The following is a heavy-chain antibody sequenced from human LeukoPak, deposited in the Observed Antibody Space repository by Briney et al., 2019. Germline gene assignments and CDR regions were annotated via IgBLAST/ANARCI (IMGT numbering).Heavy chain of an antibody. J-gene: IGHJ3*02. D-gene: IGHD3-9*01. CDR3: ARELLRYFDWLTDAFDI. Sequence: PGGSLRLSCAASGFTFSSYWMSWVRQAPGKGLEWVANIKQDGSEKYYVDSVKGRFTISRDNAKSSLYLQMNSLRAEDTAVYYCARELLRYFDWLTDAFDIWGQGTMVTVSS. CDR2: IKQDGSEK. CDR1: GFTFSSYW. V-gene: IGHV3-7*01.